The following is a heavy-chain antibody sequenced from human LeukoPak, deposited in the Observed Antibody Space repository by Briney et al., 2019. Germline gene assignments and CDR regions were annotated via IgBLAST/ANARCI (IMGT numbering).Heavy chain of an antibody. D-gene: IGHD6-6*01. V-gene: IGHV1-2*04. J-gene: IGHJ4*02. CDR2: INPNSGGT. CDR1: GYTFTGYY. Sequence: GASVKVSYKASGYTFTGYYMHWVRQAPGQGLEWMGWINPNSGGTNYAQKFQGWVTMTRDTSISTAYMELSRLRSDDTAVYYCAFEYSSSAFDYWGQGTLVTVSS. CDR3: AFEYSSSAFDY.